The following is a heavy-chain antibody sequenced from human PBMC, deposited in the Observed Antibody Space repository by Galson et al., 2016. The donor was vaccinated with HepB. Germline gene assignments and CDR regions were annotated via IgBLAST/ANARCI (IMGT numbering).Heavy chain of an antibody. V-gene: IGHV3-48*03. D-gene: IGHD3-22*01. CDR3: ARGWARSTYYYDNSGYDS. CDR1: GFTFSSFE. J-gene: IGHJ4*02. Sequence: SLRLSCAASGFTFSSFEMNWVRQAPGKGLEWVSYISSSVSTIYYADSVKGRFTISRDDAKSPLFLQMNSLRAEDTGVYYCARGWARSTYYYDNSGYDSWGQGTLVIVSS. CDR2: ISSSVSTI.